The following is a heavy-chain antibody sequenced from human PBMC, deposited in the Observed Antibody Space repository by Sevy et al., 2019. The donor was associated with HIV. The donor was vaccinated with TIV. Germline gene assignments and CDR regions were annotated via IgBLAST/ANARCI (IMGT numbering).Heavy chain of an antibody. J-gene: IGHJ4*02. V-gene: IGHV3-30-3*01. CDR3: ARGDCSSTSCELEPLDFDY. D-gene: IGHD2-2*01. Sequence: GGSLRLSCAASGFTFSSYAMHWVRQAPGKGLEWVAVISYDGSNKYYADSVKGRFTISRDNSKNTLYLQMNSLRAEDTAVYYYARGDCSSTSCELEPLDFDYWGQGTLVTVSS. CDR1: GFTFSSYA. CDR2: ISYDGSNK.